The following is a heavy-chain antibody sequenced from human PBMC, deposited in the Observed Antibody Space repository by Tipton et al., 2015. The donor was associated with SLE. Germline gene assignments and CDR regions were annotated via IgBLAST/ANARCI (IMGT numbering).Heavy chain of an antibody. CDR3: ARAGGGDSNWFDP. V-gene: IGHV4-39*07. Sequence: PSLTCTVSGGSISSSSYYWGWIRQPPGKGLEWIGSIYYSGSTYYNPSLKSRVTISVDTSKNQFSLKLSSVTAADTAVYYCARAGGGDSNWFDPWGQGTLVTVSS. CDR1: GGSISSSSYY. D-gene: IGHD2-21*01. J-gene: IGHJ5*02. CDR2: IYYSGST.